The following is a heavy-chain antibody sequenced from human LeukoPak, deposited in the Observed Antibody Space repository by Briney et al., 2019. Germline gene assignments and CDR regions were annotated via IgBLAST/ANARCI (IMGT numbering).Heavy chain of an antibody. Sequence: PSETLSLTCTVSGGSISSGGYYWSWIRQHPGKGLEWIGYIYYSGSTYYNPSLKSRVTISVDTSKNQFSLKLSSVTAADTAVCYCARVYDSRPIVDYWGQGTLVTVSS. CDR2: IYYSGST. CDR1: GGSISSGGYY. J-gene: IGHJ4*02. V-gene: IGHV4-31*03. CDR3: ARVYDSRPIVDY. D-gene: IGHD3-22*01.